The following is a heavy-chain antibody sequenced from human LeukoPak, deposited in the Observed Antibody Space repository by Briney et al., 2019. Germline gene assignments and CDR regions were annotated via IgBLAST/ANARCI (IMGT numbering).Heavy chain of an antibody. Sequence: GGSLRLSCAASGFTFTTYWMSWVRQAPGKGLEWVANIKQDGTVKYYVDSVKGRFTISRDNAMNSLYLQMNSLRVEDTAVYYCARDKIVGATYFDYWGQGTLVTVSS. CDR1: GFTFTTYW. CDR3: ARDKIVGATYFDY. J-gene: IGHJ4*02. CDR2: IKQDGTVK. V-gene: IGHV3-7*01. D-gene: IGHD1-26*01.